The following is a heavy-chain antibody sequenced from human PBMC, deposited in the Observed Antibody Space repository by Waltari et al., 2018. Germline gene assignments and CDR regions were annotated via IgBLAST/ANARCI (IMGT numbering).Heavy chain of an antibody. CDR1: GFTFSSYG. Sequence: QVQLVESGGGVVQPGGSLRLSCAASGFTFSSYGMHWVRQAPGKGLEWVAFIRYDGSNKYYADSVKGRFTISRDNSKNTLYLQMNSLRAEDTAVYYCAKSSAAGSPYYYYYYYMDVWGKGTTVTVSS. CDR3: AKSSAAGSPYYYYYYYMDV. CDR2: IRYDGSNK. V-gene: IGHV3-30*02. J-gene: IGHJ6*03. D-gene: IGHD6-13*01.